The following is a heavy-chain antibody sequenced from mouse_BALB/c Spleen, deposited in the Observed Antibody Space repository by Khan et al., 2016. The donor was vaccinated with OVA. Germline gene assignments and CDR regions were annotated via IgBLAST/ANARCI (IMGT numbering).Heavy chain of an antibody. D-gene: IGHD2-1*01. CDR1: GYTFTSYW. CDR2: IFPGTGTT. Sequence: VELVESGAELVKPGASVKLSCKTSGYTFTSYWIQWVKPRPGQGLGWIGQIFPGTGTTYYNENFKGKATLTVDTSSSTAYMQLSSLTSEDSAVYFCARGYFGNYEFVYWGQGTLVTVSP. V-gene: IGHV1S132*01. J-gene: IGHJ3*01. CDR3: ARGYFGNYEFVY.